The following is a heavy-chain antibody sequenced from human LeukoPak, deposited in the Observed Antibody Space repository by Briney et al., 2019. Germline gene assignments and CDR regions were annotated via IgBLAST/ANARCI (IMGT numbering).Heavy chain of an antibody. J-gene: IGHJ4*02. V-gene: IGHV3-30-3*01. CDR2: ISYDGSNK. Sequence: GGSLRLSCAASGFTFSSYAMHWVRQAPGKGLEWVAVISYDGSNKYYADSVKGRFTISRDNSKNTLYLQMNSLRAEDTAVYYCARDPYGGYGEDYFDYWGQGTLVTVSS. D-gene: IGHD5-12*01. CDR1: GFTFSSYA. CDR3: ARDPYGGYGEDYFDY.